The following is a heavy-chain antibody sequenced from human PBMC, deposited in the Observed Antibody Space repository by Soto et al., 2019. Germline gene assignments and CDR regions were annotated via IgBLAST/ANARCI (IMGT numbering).Heavy chain of an antibody. CDR1: GGSISSSSYY. CDR3: ARPYYDFWSGSAWRYYYYYGMDV. V-gene: IGHV4-39*01. CDR2: IYYSGST. J-gene: IGHJ6*02. D-gene: IGHD3-3*01. Sequence: PSETLSLTCTVSGGSISSSSYYWGWIRQPPGKGLEWIGSIYYSGSTYYNPSLKSRVTISVDTSKNQFSLKLSSVTAADTAVYYCARPYYDFWSGSAWRYYYYYGMDVWGQGTTVTVSS.